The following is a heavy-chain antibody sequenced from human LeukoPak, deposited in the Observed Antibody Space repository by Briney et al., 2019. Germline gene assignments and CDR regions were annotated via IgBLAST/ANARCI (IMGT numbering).Heavy chain of an antibody. J-gene: IGHJ4*02. D-gene: IGHD5-12*01. V-gene: IGHV3-23*01. CDR3: AKGAYDYVEIGYFDH. Sequence: PGGSLRLSCAPSGFSLSNYAMSWVCQAPGKGLEWVSLIIASSGSTVYADSVKGRFTISRDNSKNTLYLQMNSLRAEDTAVYYCAKGAYDYVEIGYFDHWGQGTLVTVSS. CDR2: IIASSGST. CDR1: GFSLSNYA.